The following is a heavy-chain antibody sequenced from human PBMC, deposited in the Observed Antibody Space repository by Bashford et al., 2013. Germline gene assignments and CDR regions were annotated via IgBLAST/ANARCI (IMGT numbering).Heavy chain of an antibody. CDR2: MNPNSGNT. D-gene: IGHD5-12*01. Sequence: ASVKVSSQGFSDTPSPVMISTGCDRPLDKGVEWMGWMNPNSGNTGYAQKFQGRVTMTRNTSISTAYMELSSLRSEDTAVYYCARGADIVATGAFDIWGQGTMVTVSS. J-gene: IGHJ3*02. CDR1: DTPSPVM. V-gene: IGHV1-8*01. CDR3: ARGADIVATGAFDI.